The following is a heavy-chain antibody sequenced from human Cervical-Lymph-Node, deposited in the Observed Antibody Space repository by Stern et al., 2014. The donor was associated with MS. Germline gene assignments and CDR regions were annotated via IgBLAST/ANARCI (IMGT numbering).Heavy chain of an antibody. CDR3: ARRTAASKFDY. CDR2: INPSDGYT. CDR1: GYTFTTYY. D-gene: IGHD6-13*01. V-gene: IGHV1-46*03. Sequence: QDQLVQSGAEVKEPGASVKVSCKASGYTFTTYYMHWVRQAPGQGLEWMGMINPSDGYTTYAQKIQNRVTLTRDTFTTTVYMELSSLRSDDTAVYYCARRTAASKFDYWGQGTLVAVSS. J-gene: IGHJ4*02.